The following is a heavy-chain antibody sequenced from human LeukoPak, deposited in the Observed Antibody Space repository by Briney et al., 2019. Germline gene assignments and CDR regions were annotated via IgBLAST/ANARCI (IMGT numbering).Heavy chain of an antibody. CDR1: GYSISSGYY. V-gene: IGHV4-38-2*02. CDR2: IYHSGST. D-gene: IGHD2-2*01. CDR3: ARVLGYQLPPPPIDY. J-gene: IGHJ4*02. Sequence: PSETLSLTRTVSGYSISSGYYWGWIRQPPGKGLEWIGSIYHSGSTYYNPSLRSRVTISVDTSKNQFSLKLSSVTAADTAVYYCARVLGYQLPPPPIDYWGQGTLVTVSS.